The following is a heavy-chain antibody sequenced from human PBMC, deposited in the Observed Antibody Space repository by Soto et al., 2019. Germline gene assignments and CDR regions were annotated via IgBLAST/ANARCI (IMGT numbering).Heavy chain of an antibody. J-gene: IGHJ4*02. CDR2: ISYDGSNK. V-gene: IGHV3-30-3*01. CDR3: ARVGRGNLDY. Sequence: QVQLVESGGGVVQPGRSLRLSCAASGFTFSSYAMHWVRQAPGKGLEWVAVISYDGSNKYYADSVKGRFTISRDNSKNTLYLQMNSLRAEDTAVYYCARVGRGNLDYWGQGTLVTVSS. CDR1: GFTFSSYA. D-gene: IGHD3-16*01.